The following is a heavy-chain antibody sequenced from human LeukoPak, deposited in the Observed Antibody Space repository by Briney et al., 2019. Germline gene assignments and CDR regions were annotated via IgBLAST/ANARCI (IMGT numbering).Heavy chain of an antibody. CDR2: ISGDGNYI. V-gene: IGHV3-74*03. CDR1: GITVNTFW. J-gene: IGHJ1*01. D-gene: IGHD1-26*01. Sequence: PGGSLRLSCVASGITVNTFWMHWARQVPGGGLMWVSRISGDGNYITYADSVKGRFTMSRDNAKNTVYLQMSNLRVEDTAVYYCISGVGHTWGQGTLVTVSS. CDR3: ISGVGHT.